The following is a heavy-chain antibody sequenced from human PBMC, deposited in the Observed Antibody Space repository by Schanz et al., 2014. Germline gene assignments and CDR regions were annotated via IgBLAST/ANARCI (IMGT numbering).Heavy chain of an antibody. CDR2: ISSSSVDI. V-gene: IGHV3-21*04. J-gene: IGHJ4*02. CDR3: ARVRSQIQYRRWRDPLDY. Sequence: EVQLVESGGGLVKPGGSLRLSCAASGFTFSSYSMNWVRQAPGKGLEWVSSISSSSVDIYYAESVRGRFTITRDNAKNSLYLQMNSLRADDTAVYYCARVRSQIQYRRWRDPLDYWGQGTLVTVSS. CDR1: GFTFSSYS. D-gene: IGHD2-15*01.